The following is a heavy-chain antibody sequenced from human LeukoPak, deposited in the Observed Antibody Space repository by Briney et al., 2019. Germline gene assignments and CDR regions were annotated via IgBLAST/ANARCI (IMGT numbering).Heavy chain of an antibody. V-gene: IGHV1-2*04. D-gene: IGHD6-6*01. CDR1: GYTFTGYY. Sequence: GASVKVSCKASGYTFTGYYMHWVRQAPGQGLEWMGWINPNSGGTNYAQKFQGWVTMTRDTSISTAYMELSRLRSDDTAVYYCARDGQQLVPPYYYMDVWGKGTTVTVSS. J-gene: IGHJ6*03. CDR3: ARDGQQLVPPYYYMDV. CDR2: INPNSGGT.